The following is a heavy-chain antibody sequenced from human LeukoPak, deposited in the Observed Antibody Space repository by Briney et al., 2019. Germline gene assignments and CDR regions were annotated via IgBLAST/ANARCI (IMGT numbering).Heavy chain of an antibody. J-gene: IGHJ6*03. Sequence: PSETLSLTCTVSGGSISSYYWSWIRQPPGKGLEWIGYIYYSGSTNYNPSLKSRVTISVDTSKNQFSLKLSSVTAADTAVYYCARAERLDYTPIWYYYYYMDVWGKGTTVTVSS. CDR3: ARAERLDYTPIWYYYYYMDV. V-gene: IGHV4-59*01. D-gene: IGHD4-11*01. CDR1: GGSISSYY. CDR2: IYYSGST.